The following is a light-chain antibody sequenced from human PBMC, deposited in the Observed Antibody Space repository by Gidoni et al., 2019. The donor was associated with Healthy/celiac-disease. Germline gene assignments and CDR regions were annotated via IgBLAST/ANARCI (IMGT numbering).Light chain of an antibody. J-gene: IGKJ2*01. CDR3: QQYGSSPDT. V-gene: IGKV3-20*01. Sequence: EIVLKPSPGTLSLSPGERATLSCRASQSVSSSYLAWYQQKPGQAPRLLIYGASSRATGIPDRFSGSGSGTDFTLTISRLEPEDFAVYYCQQYGSSPDTFGQGTKLEIK. CDR2: GAS. CDR1: QSVSSSY.